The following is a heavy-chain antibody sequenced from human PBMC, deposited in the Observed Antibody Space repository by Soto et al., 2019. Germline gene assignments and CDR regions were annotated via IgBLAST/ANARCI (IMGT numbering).Heavy chain of an antibody. D-gene: IGHD3-10*01. Sequence: QVQLVESGGGVVQPGRSLRLSCAASGLTFSSYGMHWVRQAPGKGLEWVAVISYDGSNKYYADSVKGRFTISRDNSMNTLYLQMNSLRAEDTAVYYCAKGQLVWFGEPSDRYFDLWGRGTLVTVSS. V-gene: IGHV3-30*18. CDR2: ISYDGSNK. CDR1: GLTFSSYG. J-gene: IGHJ2*01. CDR3: AKGQLVWFGEPSDRYFDL.